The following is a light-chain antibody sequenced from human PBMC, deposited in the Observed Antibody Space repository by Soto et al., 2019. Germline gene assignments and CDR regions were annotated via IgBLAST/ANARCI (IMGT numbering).Light chain of an antibody. CDR2: WAS. Sequence: DIVMTQSPDSLAVSLGERATINCKSSQSVLHSSNTKNYLAWYQQKPGQPPKLLIYWASTRESGVPDRFSGSGSGTDFTLTISSPQAEDVAVYYCQQYYSSRSFGQGTKVEIK. J-gene: IGKJ1*01. CDR1: QSVLHSSNTKNY. CDR3: QQYYSSRS. V-gene: IGKV4-1*01.